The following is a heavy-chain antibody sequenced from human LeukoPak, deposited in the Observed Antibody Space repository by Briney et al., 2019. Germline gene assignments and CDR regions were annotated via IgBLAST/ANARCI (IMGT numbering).Heavy chain of an antibody. CDR1: GGSISSGGDY. Sequence: SETLSLTCNVSGGSISSGGDYWSWIRQPPGKGLEWIGYIYYSGSTNYNPSLKSRVTISVDTSKNQFSLKLSSVTAADTAVYYCASFRGWFDPWGQGTLVTVSS. V-gene: IGHV4-61*08. CDR2: IYYSGST. J-gene: IGHJ5*02. CDR3: ASFRGWFDP.